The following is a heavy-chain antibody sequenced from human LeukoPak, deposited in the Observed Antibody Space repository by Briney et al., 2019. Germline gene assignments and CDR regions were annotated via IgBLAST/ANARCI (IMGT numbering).Heavy chain of an antibody. D-gene: IGHD6-13*01. Sequence: SETLSLTCTVSGGSISSYYWTWIRQPPGKGLEWIGYIYYSGSTNYNPSLKSRVTISVDTSKNQFSLNLNSLTAADTAVYYCARGKSAAAGRASEYWGQGTLVTVSA. CDR3: ARGKSAAAGRASEY. J-gene: IGHJ4*02. CDR2: IYYSGST. CDR1: GGSISSYY. V-gene: IGHV4-59*01.